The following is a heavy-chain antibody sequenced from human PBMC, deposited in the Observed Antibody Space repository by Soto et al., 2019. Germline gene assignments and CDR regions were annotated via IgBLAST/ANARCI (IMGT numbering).Heavy chain of an antibody. V-gene: IGHV1-2*04. CDR3: ARDPDGGDGNWFDH. CDR2: INPNSGGT. Sequence: QVQLVQSGAEVKKPGASVKVSCKASGYTFTGYYMHWVRQAPGQGLGWMGRINPNSGGTNYAKKFQGWVTMTRDTSSSSAYMELSRLRSDDTAVYYCARDPDGGDGNWFDHWGQGTLVTVSS. CDR1: GYTFTGYY. J-gene: IGHJ5*02. D-gene: IGHD3-16*01.